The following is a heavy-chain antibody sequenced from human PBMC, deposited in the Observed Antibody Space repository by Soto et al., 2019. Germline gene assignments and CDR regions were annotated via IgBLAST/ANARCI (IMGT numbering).Heavy chain of an antibody. Sequence: QVQLVQSGTEVKKPGASVKVSCQASGYSISAYYIHWVRQAPGQGLEWMGWIDPKNGGTVSAQKFQGRLTMTRDTSISTVYMDLSGLTSDDTALYYCGRDDYGISPYWGQGSLVTVSS. V-gene: IGHV1-2*02. CDR1: GYSISAYY. CDR3: GRDDYGISPY. D-gene: IGHD3-10*01. CDR2: IDPKNGGT. J-gene: IGHJ4*02.